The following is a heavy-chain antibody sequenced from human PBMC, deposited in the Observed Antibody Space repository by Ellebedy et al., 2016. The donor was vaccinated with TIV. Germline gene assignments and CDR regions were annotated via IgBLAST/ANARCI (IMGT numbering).Heavy chain of an antibody. J-gene: IGHJ6*02. Sequence: GESLKISCAASGFTFSHQAFYWVRQAPGKGLEWVTIISYDGNNKFYLDSVEGRFSISRDDSKNTLYLQMNSLRPEDTAVYYCSREGLEAGMDLWGQGTTVIVSS. CDR3: SREGLEAGMDL. V-gene: IGHV3-30*04. CDR1: GFTFSHQA. CDR2: ISYDGNNK.